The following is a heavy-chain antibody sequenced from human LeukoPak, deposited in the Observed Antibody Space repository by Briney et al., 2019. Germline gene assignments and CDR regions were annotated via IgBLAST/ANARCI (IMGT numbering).Heavy chain of an antibody. CDR1: GGAISSSPYF. D-gene: IGHD6-19*01. J-gene: IGHJ6*01. CDR3: ARRGTGSLYYGMDV. CDR2: ISYTGST. V-gene: IGHV4-39*01. Sequence: HSESMSLTCSVSGGAISSSPYFWAWIRQPPGKGLEWIGSISYTGSTYYKPSLNSRVTISEDTSKKQSSLKLSSVTAADTAVYYCARRGTGSLYYGMDVWGHRNTVTVSS.